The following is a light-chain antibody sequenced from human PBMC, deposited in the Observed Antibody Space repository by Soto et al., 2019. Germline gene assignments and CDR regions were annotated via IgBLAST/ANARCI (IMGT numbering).Light chain of an antibody. J-gene: IGKJ1*01. CDR3: QQYDDWPET. V-gene: IGKV3-15*01. Sequence: EKVMTQSPATLSVSPGERATLSCRASQSVSSNLAWYQQKPGQAPRLLIYDASTRATGIPARFSGSRSGTEFTLTISSLKSEDLAVFYCQQYDDWPETFGQGTKVEIK. CDR2: DAS. CDR1: QSVSSN.